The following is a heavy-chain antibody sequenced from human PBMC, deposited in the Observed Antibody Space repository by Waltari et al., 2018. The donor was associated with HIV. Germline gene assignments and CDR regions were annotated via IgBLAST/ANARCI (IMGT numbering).Heavy chain of an antibody. CDR1: GYTFTSYA. CDR2: INAGNGNT. V-gene: IGHV1-3*01. CDR3: ARDQGGRYQLLYGADWFDP. J-gene: IGHJ5*02. Sequence: QVQLVQSGAEVKKPGASVKVSCKASGYTFTSYAMHWVRQAPGQRLEWMGWINAGNGNTKYSQKFQGRVTITRDTSASTDYMELSSLRSEDTAVYYCARDQGGRYQLLYGADWFDPWGQGTLVTVSS. D-gene: IGHD2-2*02.